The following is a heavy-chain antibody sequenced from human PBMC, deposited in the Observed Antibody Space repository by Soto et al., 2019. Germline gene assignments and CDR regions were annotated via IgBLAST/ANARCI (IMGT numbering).Heavy chain of an antibody. CDR1: GFTFSNAW. Sequence: GASLRLSCAASGFTFSNAWLSCVRQAPGKGLEWFVRIKSKTDGGTTDYAAPVKGRFTISRDDPKNTLYLQMNSLKTEDTAVYYCTTDHRVVMTVTSRWRQGTLVTVPS. D-gene: IGHD2-21*02. CDR3: TTDHRVVMTVTSR. V-gene: IGHV3-15*01. CDR2: IKSKTDGGTT. J-gene: IGHJ4*02.